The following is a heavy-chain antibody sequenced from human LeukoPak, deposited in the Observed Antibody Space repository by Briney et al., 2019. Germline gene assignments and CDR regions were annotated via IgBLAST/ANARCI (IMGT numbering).Heavy chain of an antibody. CDR1: GGSISSSNW. Sequence: PSETLSLTCAVSGGSISSSNWWSWVRQPPGKGLEWIGEIYYSGSTNYNPSLKSRVSISLDKSKNQFSLKLSSVTAADTAVYYCARGVFGGWPPQTHLLDSRGQGTLVTVSS. V-gene: IGHV4-4*02. D-gene: IGHD6-19*01. CDR2: IYYSGST. J-gene: IGHJ4*02. CDR3: ARGVFGGWPPQTHLLDS.